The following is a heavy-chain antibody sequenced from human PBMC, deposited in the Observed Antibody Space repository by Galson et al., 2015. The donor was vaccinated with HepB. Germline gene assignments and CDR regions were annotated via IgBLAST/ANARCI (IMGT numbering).Heavy chain of an antibody. CDR1: AFSFTAYW. Sequence: QSGAEVKKPGESLKISCKGFAFSFTAYWIGWVRQMPGQGLEWMGIIYPDDSVTTYSPSFHGQVTISADKSISTTYLEWSALKASDTAMYFCARLGGGSTKGAMDVWGQGTTVTVSS. D-gene: IGHD4-23*01. CDR3: ARLGGGSTKGAMDV. V-gene: IGHV5-51*01. CDR2: IYPDDSVT. J-gene: IGHJ6*02.